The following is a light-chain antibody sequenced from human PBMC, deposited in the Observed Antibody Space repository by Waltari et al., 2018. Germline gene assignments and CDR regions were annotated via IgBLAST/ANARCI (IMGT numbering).Light chain of an antibody. CDR3: QQYGSSPLT. V-gene: IGKV3-20*01. J-gene: IGKJ4*01. CDR2: GAS. CDR1: QSVSRNY. Sequence: EIVLTQSPGTLSLSPGERATLSCRASQSVSRNYLGWYKQKHGQPPRLLIYGASSRATGIPDRFSGSGSGTDFTLTISRLEPEDFAVYYCQQYGSSPLTFGGGTKVEIK.